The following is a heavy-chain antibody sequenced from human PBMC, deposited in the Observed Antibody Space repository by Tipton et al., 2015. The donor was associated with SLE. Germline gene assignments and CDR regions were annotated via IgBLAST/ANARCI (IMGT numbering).Heavy chain of an antibody. CDR2: ISAYNGNT. CDR3: ARFRPSRTKTITIFEH. CDR1: GYTFTSYG. V-gene: IGHV1-18*01. D-gene: IGHD3-3*01. J-gene: IGHJ1*01. Sequence: QVQLVQSGAEVKKPGASVKVSCKASGYTFTSYGISWVRQAPGQGLEWMGWISAYNGNTNYAQKLQGRVTMTTDTSTSTAYMELRSLRSDDTAVYYCARFRPSRTKTITIFEHWGQGPLVTVSS.